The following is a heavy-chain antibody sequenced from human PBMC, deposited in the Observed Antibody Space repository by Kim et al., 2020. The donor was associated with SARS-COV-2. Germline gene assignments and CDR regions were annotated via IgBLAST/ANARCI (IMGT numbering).Heavy chain of an antibody. CDR2: ISPNNGGT. V-gene: IGHV1-2*06. Sequence: ASVKVSCKASGYTFTAYYIHWVRQAPGQGLEWMGRISPNNGGTNYAQKFRGRVTMTRGTSINTAYMDLSSLTSDDTAVYFWASPVDCRGDCFSDHWGQGTLVTVSS. J-gene: IGHJ5*02. CDR1: GYTFTAYY. CDR3: ASPVDCRGDCFSDH. D-gene: IGHD2-21*01.